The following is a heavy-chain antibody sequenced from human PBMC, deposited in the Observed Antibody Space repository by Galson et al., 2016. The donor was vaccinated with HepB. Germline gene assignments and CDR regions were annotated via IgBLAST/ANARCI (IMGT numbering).Heavy chain of an antibody. CDR1: GGTFRNYV. CDR2: VIRILGMA. Sequence: SVKVSCKASGGTFRNYVINWVRQAPGKGLEWMGRVIRILGMANYAQRFQGRVTITADDSTSSDYMVLTSLGSEDTAVYFRSITNSGSYFPPDYWGQGTLVSVSS. J-gene: IGHJ4*02. CDR3: SITNSGSYFPPDY. V-gene: IGHV1-69*04. D-gene: IGHD3-10*01.